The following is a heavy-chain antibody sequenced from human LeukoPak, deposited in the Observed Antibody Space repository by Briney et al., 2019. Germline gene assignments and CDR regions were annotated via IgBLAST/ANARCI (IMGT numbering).Heavy chain of an antibody. CDR3: ARVSRTTVTTGWFDP. CDR1: GFTFSDYY. D-gene: IGHD4-17*01. Sequence: GGSLRLSCAASGFTFSDYYMSWIRQAPGKGLEWVSSISSSSSYIYYADSVKGRFTISRDNAKNSLYLQMNSLRAEDTAVYYCARVSRTTVTTGWFDPWGQGTLVTVSS. V-gene: IGHV3-11*06. CDR2: ISSSSSYI. J-gene: IGHJ5*02.